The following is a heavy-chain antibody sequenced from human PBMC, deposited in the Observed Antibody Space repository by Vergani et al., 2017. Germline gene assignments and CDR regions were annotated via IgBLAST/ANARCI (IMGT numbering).Heavy chain of an antibody. J-gene: IGHJ4*02. CDR3: ASAILDFDY. Sequence: EVQLVESGGGLVKPGGSLRLSCAASGFTFSSYSMNWVRQAPGKGLEWVSSISSSSSYIDYADSVKGRFTISRDNAKNSLYLQMNSLRAEDTAVYYCASAILDFDYWGQGTLVTVSS. D-gene: IGHD2/OR15-2a*01. CDR1: GFTFSSYS. V-gene: IGHV3-21*01. CDR2: ISSSSSYI.